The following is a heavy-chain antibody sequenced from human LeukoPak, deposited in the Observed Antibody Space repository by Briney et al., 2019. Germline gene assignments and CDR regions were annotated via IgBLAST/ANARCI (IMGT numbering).Heavy chain of an antibody. CDR1: GGTFSSYA. V-gene: IGHV1-69*13. Sequence: ASVKVSCKASGGTFSSYAISWVRQAPGQGLEWMGGIIPIFGTANYAQKFQGRVTITADESTSTAYMELSSLRSEDTAVYYCASPYDYVWGSYRYDYFDYWGQGTLVTVSS. CDR2: IIPIFGTA. D-gene: IGHD3-16*02. CDR3: ASPYDYVWGSYRYDYFDY. J-gene: IGHJ4*02.